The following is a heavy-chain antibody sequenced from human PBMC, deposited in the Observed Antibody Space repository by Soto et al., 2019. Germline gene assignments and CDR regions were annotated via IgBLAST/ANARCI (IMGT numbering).Heavy chain of an antibody. CDR3: ARSGYSRSWHYWYFDL. D-gene: IGHD6-13*01. V-gene: IGHV1-18*01. Sequence: QVQLVQSGAEVKKPGASVNVSCKASGYTFTSYGVSWVRQAPGQGLEWMGGISAYNGNTNYAQKLQGRVTMTTDTSTSTADMELRSLRSDDTAVYYWARSGYSRSWHYWYFDLWGRGTLVTVSS. CDR2: ISAYNGNT. CDR1: GYTFTSYG. J-gene: IGHJ2*01.